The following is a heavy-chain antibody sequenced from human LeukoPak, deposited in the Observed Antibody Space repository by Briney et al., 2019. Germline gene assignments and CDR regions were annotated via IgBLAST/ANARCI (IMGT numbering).Heavy chain of an antibody. D-gene: IGHD5-12*01. CDR3: ARGHGYSGHALAY. CDR2: ICFSGHT. J-gene: IGHJ4*02. V-gene: IGHV4-59*01. CDR1: GTSINDYY. Sequence: SETLSLTCTVSGTSINDYYWSWIRQPPGKRLEWIGYICFSGHTNYSPPLKSRVTMSLDAPRDHFSLQLNSVTAADTAVYYCARGHGYSGHALAYWGQGILVTVSS.